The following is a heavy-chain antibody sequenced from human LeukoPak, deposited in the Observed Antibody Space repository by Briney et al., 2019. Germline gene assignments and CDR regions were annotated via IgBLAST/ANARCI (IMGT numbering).Heavy chain of an antibody. Sequence: GGSLRLSCAASGFTFSGYWMHWVRQAPGKGLVWVSRINPDGSSTTYADSVKGRFTISRDNAKSTLYLQMNSLRVEDTAVYYCARGRITSSWYYFDYWGQGALVTVSS. V-gene: IGHV3-74*01. CDR2: INPDGSST. CDR3: ARGRITSSWYYFDY. D-gene: IGHD6-13*01. CDR1: GFTFSGYW. J-gene: IGHJ4*02.